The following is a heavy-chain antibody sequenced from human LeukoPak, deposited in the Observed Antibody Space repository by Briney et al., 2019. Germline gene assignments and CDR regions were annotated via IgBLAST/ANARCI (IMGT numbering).Heavy chain of an antibody. CDR3: ARTSGFFDSSGFYQQNPYYFQY. J-gene: IGHJ4*02. CDR2: INHSGRT. V-gene: IGHV4-34*01. D-gene: IGHD3-22*01. Sequence: SETLSLTCAAYGDSFIGYFWTWIRQPPGKGLEWIGDINHSGRTNYNPSLQTRVSISVDSSNNQFSLNLTSVTAADTAVYYCARTSGFFDSSGFYQQNPYYFQYWGQGVLVTVSS. CDR1: GDSFIGYF.